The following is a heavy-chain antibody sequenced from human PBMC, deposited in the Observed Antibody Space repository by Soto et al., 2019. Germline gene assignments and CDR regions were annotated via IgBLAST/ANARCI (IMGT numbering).Heavy chain of an antibody. CDR3: AKDDTYSDSFSGFDY. CDR1: GLTFSNVS. Sequence: PGGSLTLSCAASGLTFSNVSMTWVRQAPGKGLEWVGSIKSKSDGEAADVAAPVKGRFTISRDDSKNTVFLEMNSLRAADTAVYYCAKDDTYSDSFSGFDYWGQGTQVTVSS. CDR2: IKSKSDGEAA. V-gene: IGHV3-15*01. J-gene: IGHJ4*02. D-gene: IGHD6-25*01.